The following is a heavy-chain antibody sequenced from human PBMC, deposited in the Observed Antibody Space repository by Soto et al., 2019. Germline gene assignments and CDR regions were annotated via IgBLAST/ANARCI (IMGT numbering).Heavy chain of an antibody. CDR2: ISYDGSNK. Sequence: GGSLRLSCAASGFTFSSYGMHWVRQAPGKGLEWVAVISYDGSNKYYADSVKGRFTISRDNSKNTLYLQMNSLRAEDTAVYFCARSIVVVTALDYWGQGTLVTVSS. CDR1: GFTFSSYG. CDR3: ARSIVVVTALDY. V-gene: IGHV3-30*03. D-gene: IGHD2-21*02. J-gene: IGHJ4*02.